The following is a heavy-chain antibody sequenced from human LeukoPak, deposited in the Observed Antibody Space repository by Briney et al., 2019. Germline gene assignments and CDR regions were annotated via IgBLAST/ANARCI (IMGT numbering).Heavy chain of an antibody. Sequence: PGGSLRLSCAASGFTFSSYSMNWVRQAPGKGLEWVSYISSSSSTIYYADSVKGRFTISRDNAKNSLYLRMNSLRAEDTAVYYCAKDQKWFGELLPYDYWGQGTLVTVSS. J-gene: IGHJ4*02. CDR1: GFTFSSYS. V-gene: IGHV3-48*01. CDR3: AKDQKWFGELLPYDY. CDR2: ISSSSSTI. D-gene: IGHD3-10*01.